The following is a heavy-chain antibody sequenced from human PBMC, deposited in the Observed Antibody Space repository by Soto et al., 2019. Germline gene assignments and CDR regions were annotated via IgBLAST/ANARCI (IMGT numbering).Heavy chain of an antibody. CDR3: AKVSGYDFPTNWFDP. J-gene: IGHJ5*02. V-gene: IGHV3-23*01. CDR2: ISGSGGST. CDR1: GFTFSSYA. Sequence: GGSLRLSCSASGFTFSSYAMSWVRQAPGKGLEWVSAISGSGGSTYYADSVKGRFTISRDNSKNTLYLQMNSLRAEDTAVYYCAKVSGYDFPTNWFDPWGQGTLVTVSS. D-gene: IGHD3-3*01.